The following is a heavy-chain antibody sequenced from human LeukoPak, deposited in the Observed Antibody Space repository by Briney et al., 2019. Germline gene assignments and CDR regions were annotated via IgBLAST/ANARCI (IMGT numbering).Heavy chain of an antibody. CDR3: AVRPLWLGELSFDY. J-gene: IGHJ4*02. CDR1: GFTFRSYA. CDR2: ISDNGGST. D-gene: IGHD3-10*01. V-gene: IGHV3-23*01. Sequence: GGSLRLSCAASGFTFRSYAMSWVRQAPGKGLEWVSAISDNGGSTYYAASVKGRFTISRDNSKNTLCLQMNSLRAEDTAVYYCAVRPLWLGELSFDYWGQGTLVTVSS.